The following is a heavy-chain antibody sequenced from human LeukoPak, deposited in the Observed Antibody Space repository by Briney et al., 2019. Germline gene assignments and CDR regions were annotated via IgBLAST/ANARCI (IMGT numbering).Heavy chain of an antibody. D-gene: IGHD1-14*01. CDR1: GFTFSSYS. CDR3: AKTDLPRVDWSVMDV. Sequence: GGSLRLSCAASGFTFSSYSMNWVRQAPGKGLEWVSSISSSSSYIYYADSVKGRFTISRDNSKNTLYLQMNSLRAEDTAVYYCAKTDLPRVDWSVMDVWGQGTTVSVSS. CDR2: ISSSSSYI. V-gene: IGHV3-21*04. J-gene: IGHJ6*02.